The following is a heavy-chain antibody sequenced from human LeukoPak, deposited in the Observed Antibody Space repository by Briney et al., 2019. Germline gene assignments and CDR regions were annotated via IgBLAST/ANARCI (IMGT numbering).Heavy chain of an antibody. CDR3: ARDVPLYDSNGYYLTLAY. V-gene: IGHV4-4*02. Sequence: SETLSLTCAVSGGSISSTNWWSWVRQPPGKGLEWIGEIYHGGSTNYNPSLKSRVTISVDKSKNQFSLKLISVTAADTAVYYCARDVPLYDSNGYYLTLAYWGQGTLVTVSS. CDR1: GGSISSTNW. D-gene: IGHD3-22*01. CDR2: IYHGGST. J-gene: IGHJ4*02.